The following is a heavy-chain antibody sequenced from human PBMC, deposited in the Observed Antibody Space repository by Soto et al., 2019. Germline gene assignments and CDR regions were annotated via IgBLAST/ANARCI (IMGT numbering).Heavy chain of an antibody. V-gene: IGHV1-69*01. J-gene: IGHJ5*02. CDR2: MIPIFGTA. CDR1: GGTFSSYA. Sequence: QVQLVQSGAEVKKPGSSVKVSCKASGGTFSSYAISWVRQAPGQGLEWMGGMIPIFGTANYAQKYQGRVTITADESTSTAYMELSSLRSEDTAVYYCAGGTSNYDFWSGYYSSWFDPWGQGSLVTVSS. D-gene: IGHD3-3*01. CDR3: AGGTSNYDFWSGYYSSWFDP.